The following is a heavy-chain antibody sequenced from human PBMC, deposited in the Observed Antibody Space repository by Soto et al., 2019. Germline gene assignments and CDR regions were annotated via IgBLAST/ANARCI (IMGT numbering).Heavy chain of an antibody. CDR3: ARDLSAINTYYYDSSGSLDAFVI. J-gene: IGHJ3*02. CDR1: GYTFTSYG. V-gene: IGHV1-18*01. CDR2: ISAYNGNT. Sequence: GASVKVSCKASGYTFTSYGISWVRQAPGQGLEWMGWISAYNGNTNYAQKLQGRVTMTTDTSTSTAYMELRSLRSDDTAVYYCARDLSAINTYYYDSSGSLDAFVIWGQGTMVTVSS. D-gene: IGHD3-22*01.